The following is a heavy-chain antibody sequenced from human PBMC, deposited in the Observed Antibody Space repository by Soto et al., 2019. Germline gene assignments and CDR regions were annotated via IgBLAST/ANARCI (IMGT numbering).Heavy chain of an antibody. CDR3: ASSLRMAGIGNYYYGMDF. Sequence: QVQLVQSGAEVKKPGSSLKVSCKASGGIFSDLSFSWVRQAPGQGLEWMGGIMPIFGGPDYAQRFRGRVTITADEVTRTAFMELRGLTSENTATYYCASSLRMAGIGNYYYGMDFWGQGTTVTVSS. CDR2: IMPIFGGP. D-gene: IGHD6-19*01. J-gene: IGHJ6*02. CDR1: GGIFSDLS. V-gene: IGHV1-69*12.